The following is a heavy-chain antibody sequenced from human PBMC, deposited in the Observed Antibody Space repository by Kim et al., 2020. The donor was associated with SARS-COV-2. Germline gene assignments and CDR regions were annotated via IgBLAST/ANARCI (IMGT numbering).Heavy chain of an antibody. Sequence: ASVKVSCKASGYTFTSYGISWVRQAPGQVLEWMGWISAYNGNTNYAQKLQGRVTMTTDTSTSTAYMELRSLRSDDTAVYYCARDATRLPASDYYYYYGMDVWGQGTTVTVSS. J-gene: IGHJ6*02. CDR1: GYTFTSYG. D-gene: IGHD2-15*01. CDR2: ISAYNGNT. CDR3: ARDATRLPASDYYYYYGMDV. V-gene: IGHV1-18*01.